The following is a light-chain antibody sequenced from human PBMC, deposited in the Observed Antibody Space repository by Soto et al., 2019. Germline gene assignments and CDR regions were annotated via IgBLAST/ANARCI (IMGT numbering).Light chain of an antibody. CDR1: QSVSGY. Sequence: EIVLTQPPDTLSLSPGERATLSCRASQSVSGYLGWYQQKPGQAPRLLIYDASNRAYGVPARFRGSGSGTNFTLTIASLEPEDFAVYYCQQRSNWPYLTFGGGTRV. CDR3: QQRSNWPYLT. CDR2: DAS. V-gene: IGKV3-11*01. J-gene: IGKJ4*01.